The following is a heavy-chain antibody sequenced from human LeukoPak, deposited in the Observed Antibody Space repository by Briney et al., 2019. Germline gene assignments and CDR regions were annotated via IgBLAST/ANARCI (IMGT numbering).Heavy chain of an antibody. CDR1: GFTFSDSA. D-gene: IGHD1-7*01. CDR3: AKGGNYAPLDY. V-gene: IGHV3-23*01. CDR2: ISTSGSDT. Sequence: GGSLRLSCAASGFTFSDSAMTWVRQAPGKGLEWVSAISTSGSDTIYTDSVRGRFTISRDNSKNTLYLQMNSLRAEDTAVHYCAKGGNYAPLDYWGQGTLVTVS. J-gene: IGHJ4*02.